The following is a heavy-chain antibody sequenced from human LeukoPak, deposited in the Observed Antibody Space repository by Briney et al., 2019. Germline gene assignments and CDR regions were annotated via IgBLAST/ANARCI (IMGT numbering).Heavy chain of an antibody. CDR2: IKGKTDGGTT. V-gene: IGHV3-15*01. Sequence: KTGGSLRLSCAASGFTVSTAWMTWVRQAPGKGPEWVGLIKGKTDGGTTDYAAPVKGRFTISRDDSKNTVYLQMNSLKTEDTAVYYCITDVPGGSYPFDHWGQGTLVTVSP. CDR3: ITDVPGGSYPFDH. CDR1: GFTVSTAW. D-gene: IGHD1-26*01. J-gene: IGHJ4*02.